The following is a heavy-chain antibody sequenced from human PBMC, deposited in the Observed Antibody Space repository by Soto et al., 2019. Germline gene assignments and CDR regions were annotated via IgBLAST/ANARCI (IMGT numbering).Heavy chain of an antibody. CDR3: ARAYGEESWFAP. D-gene: IGHD4-17*01. Sequence: QVTLKESGPVLVKPTETLTLTCTVSGFSLSNTKMGVSWIRQPPGKALEWLAHIFSNDEKPHSTTMKSRLTISQDTSKSQVVLTMTNMDPVDTATYYCARAYGEESWFAPWGQGTLVTVSS. V-gene: IGHV2-26*01. CDR1: GFSLSNTKMG. CDR2: IFSNDEK. J-gene: IGHJ5*02.